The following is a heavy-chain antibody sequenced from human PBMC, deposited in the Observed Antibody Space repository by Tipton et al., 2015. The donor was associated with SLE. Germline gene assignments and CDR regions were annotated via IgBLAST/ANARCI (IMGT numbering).Heavy chain of an antibody. V-gene: IGHV4-34*01. CDR1: GGSFSGYY. J-gene: IGHJ6*03. CDR3: ARREAAYCGRECPGVYYYMDV. Sequence: LRLSCAVSGGSFSGYYWSWIRQPPGKGLAWFGVINHSGTPNSNPPLQSRVTISVAPSHNQFSLRLSSVTAADTAVYYCARREAAYCGRECPGVYYYMDVWGKGTTVTVSS. CDR2: INHSGTP. D-gene: IGHD2-21*01.